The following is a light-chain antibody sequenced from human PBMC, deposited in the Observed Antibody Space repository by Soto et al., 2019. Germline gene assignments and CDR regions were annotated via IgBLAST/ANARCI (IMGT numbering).Light chain of an antibody. CDR3: QQYGDSPLT. CDR1: QSVTSSY. Sequence: ENVLTPSPGTVSLSPGERATLSCRASQSVTSSYLAWYQQKPGQAPRLLIYGVSSRATGIPDRFSGSGAGTDFTLTSSRLEPEDFAVYYCQQYGDSPLTFGGGTKVGIK. J-gene: IGKJ4*01. V-gene: IGKV3-20*01. CDR2: GVS.